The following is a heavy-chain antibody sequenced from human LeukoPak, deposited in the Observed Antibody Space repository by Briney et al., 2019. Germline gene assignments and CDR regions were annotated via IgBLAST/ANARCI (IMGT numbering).Heavy chain of an antibody. V-gene: IGHV1-18*01. J-gene: IGHJ3*02. CDR2: ISAYNGNT. CDR3: ARVGLRCSGGSCYSGHAFDI. CDR1: GYTFTSYG. Sequence: GASVKVSCKASGYTFTSYGISWVRQAPGQGLEWMGWISAYNGNTNYAQKLQGRVTMTTDTSTSTAYMELRSLRSDDTAVYYCARVGLRCSGGSCYSGHAFDIWGQGTMDTVSS. D-gene: IGHD2-15*01.